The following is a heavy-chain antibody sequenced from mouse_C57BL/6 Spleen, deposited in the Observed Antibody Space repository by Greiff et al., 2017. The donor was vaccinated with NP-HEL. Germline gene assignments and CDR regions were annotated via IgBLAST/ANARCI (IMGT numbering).Heavy chain of an antibody. CDR3: ARIDGSTPGGFDV. CDR1: GYTFTSYG. J-gene: IGHJ1*03. D-gene: IGHD1-1*01. Sequence: VQLQQSGAELARPGASVKLSCKASGYTFTSYGISWVKQRTGQGLEWIGEIYPRSGNTYYNEKFKGKATLTADKSSSKAYMELRSLTSEDSAVYFCARIDGSTPGGFDVWGTGTTVTVSS. V-gene: IGHV1-81*01. CDR2: IYPRSGNT.